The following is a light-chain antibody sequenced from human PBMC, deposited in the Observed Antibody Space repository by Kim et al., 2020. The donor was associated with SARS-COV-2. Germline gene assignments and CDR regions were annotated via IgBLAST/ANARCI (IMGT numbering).Light chain of an antibody. CDR2: RNN. CDR3: AAWDDSLSGYL. J-gene: IGLJ1*01. CDR1: RSNIESNY. Sequence: RVSFSCSGTRSNIESNYVYWYQQSPGTAPKVRIYRNNQRPSGVPDRFSGSKSGTSASLAISGLRSEDEADYYCAAWDDSLSGYLFGTGTKVTVL. V-gene: IGLV1-47*01.